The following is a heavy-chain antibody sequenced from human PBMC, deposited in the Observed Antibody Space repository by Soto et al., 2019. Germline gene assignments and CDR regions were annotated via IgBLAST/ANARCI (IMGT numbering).Heavy chain of an antibody. V-gene: IGHV1-18*01. CDR1: GYTFTNYG. D-gene: IGHD2-2*01. CDR3: AREGLVLVPTTVNSDYYYYAMDV. CDR2: ISAYNGNS. J-gene: IGHJ6*02. Sequence: ASVKVSCKASGYTFTNYGISWVRQAPGQALEWMAWISAYNGNSMFAQKFQGRVTMTTDTSTNTAYMELTSLRSEDTAVYYCAREGLVLVPTTVNSDYYYYAMDVWGQGTTVTVSS.